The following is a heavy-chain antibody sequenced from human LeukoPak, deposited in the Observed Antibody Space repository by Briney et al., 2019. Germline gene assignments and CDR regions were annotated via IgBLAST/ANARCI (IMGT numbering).Heavy chain of an antibody. CDR3: ARRNHPDGYPPYYFDY. Sequence: PPGGSLRLSCAASGFTFSSYGMHWVRQAPGKGLEWVAFIRYDGSNKYYADSVKGRFTISRDNSKNTLYLQMNSLRAEDTAVYYCARRNHPDGYPPYYFDYWGQGTLVTVSS. CDR1: GFTFSSYG. D-gene: IGHD5-24*01. J-gene: IGHJ4*02. CDR2: IRYDGSNK. V-gene: IGHV3-30*02.